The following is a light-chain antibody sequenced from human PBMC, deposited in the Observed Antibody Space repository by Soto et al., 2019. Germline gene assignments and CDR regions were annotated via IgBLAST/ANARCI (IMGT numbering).Light chain of an antibody. CDR2: AAF. Sequence: AIRMTQSPSSFSASAGDRVTITCRASQDISSHLAWYQQKPGKASKFLIYAAFTLQSGVPSRFSGSGSGTDFTLSISCLQSENFATYYCQQYYSDPGTFGQGTNLEIK. J-gene: IGKJ2*02. CDR1: QDISSH. CDR3: QQYYSDPGT. V-gene: IGKV1-8*01.